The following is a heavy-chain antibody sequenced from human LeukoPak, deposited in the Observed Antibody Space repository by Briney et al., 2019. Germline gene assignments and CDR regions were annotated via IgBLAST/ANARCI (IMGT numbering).Heavy chain of an antibody. V-gene: IGHV3-7*05. D-gene: IGHD3-10*01. J-gene: IGHJ3*02. CDR2: IKDDGSEK. Sequence: PGGSLRLSCAASGFTFSSYWMSWVRQAPGKGLEWVANIKDDGSEKDYVDSAKGRFTISRDNAKNSVYLQMNSLTAEDTAVYYCARDGMGGIKAFDMWGQGTMVTVSS. CDR3: ARDGMGGIKAFDM. CDR1: GFTFSSYW.